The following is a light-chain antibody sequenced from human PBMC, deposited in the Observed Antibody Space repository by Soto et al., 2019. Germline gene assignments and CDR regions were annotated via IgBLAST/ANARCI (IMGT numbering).Light chain of an antibody. CDR3: SSKTSSSSPVV. V-gene: IGLV2-14*01. CDR1: TSDVGADNY. J-gene: IGLJ1*01. Sequence: QSVLTQPASVSGAPGQSITISCTGSTSDVGADNYVSWYQHHPGQAPQLMIYEVSNRPSGVSNRFSGSKSGNTASLTISGLQADDEGDYYCSSKTSSSSPVVFGAGTKVTVL. CDR2: EVS.